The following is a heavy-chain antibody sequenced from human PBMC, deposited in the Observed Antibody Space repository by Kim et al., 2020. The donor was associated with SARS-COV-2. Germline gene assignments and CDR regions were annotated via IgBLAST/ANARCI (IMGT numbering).Heavy chain of an antibody. J-gene: IGHJ4*02. CDR3: ARATQTKLWFGELSADPIHI. CDR2: IYYSGST. V-gene: IGHV4-61*01. Sequence: SETLSLTCTVSGGSVSSGSYYWSWIQQPPGKGLEWIGYIYYSGSTNYNPSLKSRVTISVDTSKNQFSLKLSSVTAADTAVYYCARATQTKLWFGELSADPIHIWGQGTLVTVSS. D-gene: IGHD3-10*01. CDR1: GGSVSSGSYY.